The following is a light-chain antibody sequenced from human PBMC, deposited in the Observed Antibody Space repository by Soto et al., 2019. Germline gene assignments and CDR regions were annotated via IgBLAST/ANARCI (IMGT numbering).Light chain of an antibody. CDR3: QQYGHSPRT. CDR2: DAS. V-gene: IGKV3-11*01. J-gene: IGKJ1*01. Sequence: EIVLTQSPATLSLSPGERATLSCRASQSISNSLAWYQQKPGQAPSLLIFDASKRATGIPARFSGSGSGTDFTLTITSLEPEDFALYYCQQYGHSPRTFGQGTKVDIK. CDR1: QSISNS.